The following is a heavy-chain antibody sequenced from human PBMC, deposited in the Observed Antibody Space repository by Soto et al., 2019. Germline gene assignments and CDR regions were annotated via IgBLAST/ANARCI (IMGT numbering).Heavy chain of an antibody. CDR3: TTGSGDYAFLLGGFDP. V-gene: IGHV3-15*01. J-gene: IGHJ5*02. CDR2: IKSKTDGGTT. D-gene: IGHD4-17*01. CDR1: GFTFSNAW. Sequence: GGSLRLSCAASGFTFSNAWMSWVRQAPGKGLEWVGRIKSKTDGGTTDYAAPVKGRFTISRDDSKNTLYLQMNSLKTEDTAVYYCTTGSGDYAFLLGGFDPWGQGTLVTVSS.